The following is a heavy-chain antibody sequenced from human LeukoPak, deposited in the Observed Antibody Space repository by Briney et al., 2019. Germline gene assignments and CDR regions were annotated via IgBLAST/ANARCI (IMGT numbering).Heavy chain of an antibody. V-gene: IGHV1-18*01. D-gene: IGHD1-26*01. CDR2: ISAQNGNT. J-gene: IGHJ4*02. Sequence: GASVKVSCKTSGYTSNSYGISWVRQAPGQGLEWMGWISAQNGNTKYAQKLQGRVTMTADTSTSTAYMELRSLRSDDTAVYYCVRGVGVNSRPDYWGQGTLVTVSS. CDR1: GYTSNSYG. CDR3: VRGVGVNSRPDY.